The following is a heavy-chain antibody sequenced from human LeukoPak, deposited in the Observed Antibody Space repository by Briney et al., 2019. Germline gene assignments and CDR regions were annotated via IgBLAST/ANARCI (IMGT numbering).Heavy chain of an antibody. D-gene: IGHD6-13*01. V-gene: IGHV1-18*01. CDR3: LVLSGEDDFDY. CDR1: GYTFTSYG. J-gene: IGHJ4*02. Sequence: ASVKVSCKASGYTFTSYGISWVRQAPGQGLEWMGWISAYNGNTNYAQKLQGRVTMTTDTSTSTAHMELRSLRSDDTAVYYCLVLSGEDDFDYWGQGTLVTVSS. CDR2: ISAYNGNT.